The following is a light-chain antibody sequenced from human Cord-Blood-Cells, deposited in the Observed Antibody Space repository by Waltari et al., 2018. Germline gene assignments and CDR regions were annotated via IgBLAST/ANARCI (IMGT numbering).Light chain of an antibody. Sequence: SSELTQDPAVSVALGQTVRITCQGDSLRSYYASWYQQKPGQAPVLVIYGQNNRPSGIPDRFSGYSSGNTASLTITGAQAEDEADYYCNSRDSSGNHLVFGGGTKLTVL. CDR2: GQN. J-gene: IGLJ2*01. CDR1: SLRSYY. V-gene: IGLV3-19*01. CDR3: NSRDSSGNHLV.